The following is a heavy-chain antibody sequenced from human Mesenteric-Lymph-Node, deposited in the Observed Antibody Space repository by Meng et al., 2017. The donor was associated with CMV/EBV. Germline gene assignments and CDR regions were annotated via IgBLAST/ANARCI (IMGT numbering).Heavy chain of an antibody. Sequence: LSLTCAASGFTFSSYSMNWVRQAPGKGLEWVSYISSSSSTIYYADSVKGRFTISRDNAKNSLYLQMNSLRAEDTAVYYCARDSYDSSGYYYDYYYYGMDVWGQGTTVTVSS. CDR2: ISSSSSTI. CDR3: ARDSYDSSGYYYDYYYYGMDV. D-gene: IGHD3-22*01. J-gene: IGHJ6*02. V-gene: IGHV3-48*04. CDR1: GFTFSSYS.